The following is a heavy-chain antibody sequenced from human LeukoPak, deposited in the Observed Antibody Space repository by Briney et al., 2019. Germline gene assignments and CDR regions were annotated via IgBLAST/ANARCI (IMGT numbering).Heavy chain of an antibody. V-gene: IGHV3-48*02. CDR2: IDGGSNTI. CDR1: GFTFSNYC. J-gene: IGHJ4*02. Sequence: GGSLRLSCAVSGFTFSNYCMNWVRQAPGKGLEWVSYIDGGSNTIYYADSVKGRFTISRDNAKNSLYLQMNSLRDEDTAVYYCARDQHFSSDSWGQGTVVTVSS. CDR3: ARDQHFSSDS. D-gene: IGHD6-13*01.